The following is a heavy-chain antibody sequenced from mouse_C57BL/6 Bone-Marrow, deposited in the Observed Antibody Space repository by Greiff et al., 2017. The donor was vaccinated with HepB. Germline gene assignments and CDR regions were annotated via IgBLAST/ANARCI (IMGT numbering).Heavy chain of an antibody. CDR2: IDPETGGT. Sequence: QVQLQQSGAELVRPGASVTLSCKASGYTFTDYEMHWVKQTPVHGLEWIGAIDPETGGTAYNQKFKGKAILTADKSSSTAYMELRSLTSEDSAVYYCTRKDYYGKSLFDYWGQGTTLTVSS. D-gene: IGHD2-1*01. CDR1: GYTFTDYE. CDR3: TRKDYYGKSLFDY. J-gene: IGHJ2*01. V-gene: IGHV1-15*01.